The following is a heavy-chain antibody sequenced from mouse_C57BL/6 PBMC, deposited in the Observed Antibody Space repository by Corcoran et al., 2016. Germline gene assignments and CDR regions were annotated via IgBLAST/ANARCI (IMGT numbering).Heavy chain of an antibody. J-gene: IGHJ3*01. CDR1: GYSITSGYY. CDR3: AREGTAQASAWFAY. V-gene: IGHV3-6*01. D-gene: IGHD3-2*02. Sequence: DVQLQESGPGLVKPSQSLSLTCSVTGYSITSGYYWNWIRQFPGNKLEWMGYINYDGSNNYNPSLKNRISITRDTSKNQFFLKLNSVTTEDTATYYCAREGTAQASAWFAYWGQGTLVTVSA. CDR2: INYDGSN.